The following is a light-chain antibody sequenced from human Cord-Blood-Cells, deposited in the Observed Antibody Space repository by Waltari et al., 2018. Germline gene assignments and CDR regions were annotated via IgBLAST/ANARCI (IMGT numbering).Light chain of an antibody. CDR2: DFS. V-gene: IGLV2-14*01. CDR1: SSDVGGYNY. Sequence: QSALTQPASVSGSPGQSITISCTGTSSDVGGYNYVSWYQQHPGKAPKLMIYDFSKPPSGVSNRFSGSKSGNTASLTISGLQAEDEADYYCSSYTSSSTLWVFGGGTKLTVL. CDR3: SSYTSSSTLWV. J-gene: IGLJ3*02.